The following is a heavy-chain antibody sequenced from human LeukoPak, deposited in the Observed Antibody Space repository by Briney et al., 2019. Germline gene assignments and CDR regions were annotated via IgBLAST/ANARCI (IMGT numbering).Heavy chain of an antibody. D-gene: IGHD3-10*01. J-gene: IGHJ6*03. CDR1: GYTLTELS. Sequence: ASVKVSCKVSGYTLTELSMHWVRQAPGKGLEWMGGFDPEDGETIYAQKFQGRVTMTEDTSTDTAYMELSSLRSEDTAVYYCARVIDYYGSGSYYHFYYYYYMDVWGKGTTVTISS. CDR2: FDPEDGET. V-gene: IGHV1-24*01. CDR3: ARVIDYYGSGSYYHFYYYYYMDV.